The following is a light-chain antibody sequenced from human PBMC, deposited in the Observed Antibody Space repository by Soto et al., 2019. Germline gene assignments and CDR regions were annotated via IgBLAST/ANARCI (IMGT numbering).Light chain of an antibody. CDR1: SSDIGGYKY. CDR2: EVS. CDR3: TSYSRYRVLV. Sequence: SPRSPDSAGSGSLGQSSTISCTGTSSDIGGYKYVSWYQQHPGKAPKLIIFEVSNRPSGVSDRFSGSNSGNTASLTISGLQAEVEADYYCTSYSRYRVLVCGGGTTVT. V-gene: IGLV2-14*01. J-gene: IGLJ3*02.